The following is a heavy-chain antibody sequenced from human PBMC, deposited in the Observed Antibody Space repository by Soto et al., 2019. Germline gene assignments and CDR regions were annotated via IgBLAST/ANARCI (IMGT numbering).Heavy chain of an antibody. V-gene: IGHV3-21*01. D-gene: IGHD2-15*01. CDR2: VNSDNAYI. Sequence: PXGALNLSCSASGFTCSIFTIHWVRQAPGKGLEWVSSVNSDNAYIYYADSVRGRFTISRDNAKNSLSLQMNSLRADDTAVYYCARGFCSGGNCYNGLDVWGQGTTVTVS. CDR3: ARGFCSGGNCYNGLDV. J-gene: IGHJ6*02. CDR1: GFTCSIFT.